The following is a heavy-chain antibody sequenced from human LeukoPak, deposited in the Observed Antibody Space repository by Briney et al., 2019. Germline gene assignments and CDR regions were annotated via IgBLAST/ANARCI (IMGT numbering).Heavy chain of an antibody. Sequence: SETLSLSCTVSGGSISSYYWSWIRQSPGKGLEWIGHIYYSGSTNYNPSLKSRVTISVDTSRNQFSLKLSSVTAADTAMYYCARRGTLQGDSSSWHPGDYWGQGTLVTVSS. V-gene: IGHV4-59*01. J-gene: IGHJ4*02. CDR3: ARRGTLQGDSSSWHPGDY. CDR2: IYYSGST. D-gene: IGHD6-13*01. CDR1: GGSISSYY.